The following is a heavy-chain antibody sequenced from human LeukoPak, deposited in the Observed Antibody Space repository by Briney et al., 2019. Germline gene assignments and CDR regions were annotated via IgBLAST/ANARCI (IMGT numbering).Heavy chain of an antibody. CDR3: ARYGASVY. V-gene: IGHV3-20*04. D-gene: IGHD3-10*01. CDR2: INWSGDST. Sequence: GGSLRLSCAASGFIFDDYVMSWVRQAPGKGLEWVSGINWSGDSTGYADSVKGRFTISRDNARNSLYLQMNSLRAEDTALYYCARYGASVYWGQGTLVTVSS. J-gene: IGHJ4*02. CDR1: GFIFDDYV.